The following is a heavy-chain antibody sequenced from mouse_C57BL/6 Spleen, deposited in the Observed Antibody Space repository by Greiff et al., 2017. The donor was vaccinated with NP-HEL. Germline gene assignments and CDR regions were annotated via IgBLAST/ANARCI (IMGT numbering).Heavy chain of an antibody. CDR2: IYWDDDK. V-gene: IGHV8-12*01. CDR3: ARDYDGVFDY. Sequence: QVTLKESGPGILQSSQTLSLTCSFSGFSLSTSGMGVSWIRQPSGKGLEWLAHIYWDDDKRYNPSLKSRLTISKDTSRNQVFLKITSVDTADTATYYCARDYDGVFDYWGQGTTLTVSS. J-gene: IGHJ2*01. D-gene: IGHD2-4*01. CDR1: GFSLSTSGMG.